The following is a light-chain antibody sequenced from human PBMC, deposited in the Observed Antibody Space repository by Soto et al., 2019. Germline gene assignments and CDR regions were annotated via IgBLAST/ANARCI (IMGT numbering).Light chain of an antibody. Sequence: EIVLTQSPATLSLSPGERATLSCRASQSVSSYLAWCQQKPGQAPRLLIYDASNRATGIPARFSGSGSGTDFTLTISSLESEDFAVYYCQQRSNWHTFGQGTKVEIK. J-gene: IGKJ1*01. V-gene: IGKV3-11*01. CDR3: QQRSNWHT. CDR1: QSVSSY. CDR2: DAS.